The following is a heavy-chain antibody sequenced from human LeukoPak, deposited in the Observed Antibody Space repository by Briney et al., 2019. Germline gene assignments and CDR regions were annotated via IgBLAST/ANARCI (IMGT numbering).Heavy chain of an antibody. V-gene: IGHV3-21*01. CDR3: ARDLRGLDAFDI. Sequence: GGSLRLSCAASAFTFSIYSMNWVRQAPGQGLEWVSCISSSSSHIYYSDSVKGRFTISRDNAKNSLYLRMNSLTAEDTAVYFCARDLRGLDAFDIWGQGTMVTVSS. CDR1: AFTFSIYS. J-gene: IGHJ3*02. CDR2: ISSSSSHI.